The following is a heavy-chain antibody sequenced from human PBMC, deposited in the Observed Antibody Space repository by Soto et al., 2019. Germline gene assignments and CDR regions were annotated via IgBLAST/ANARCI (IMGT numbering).Heavy chain of an antibody. D-gene: IGHD1-26*01. Sequence: ASVKVSCKASGYTFTGHYIHWVRQAPEQGPEWMGEIGPESGATRYAQKFQGRVTMTRDTSITTVYMELNSLSPDDTAVYYCGRGRSGQIVVFYWGQGTPVTSPQ. CDR1: GYTFTGHY. CDR2: IGPESGAT. J-gene: IGHJ4*02. CDR3: GRGRSGQIVVFY. V-gene: IGHV1-2*02.